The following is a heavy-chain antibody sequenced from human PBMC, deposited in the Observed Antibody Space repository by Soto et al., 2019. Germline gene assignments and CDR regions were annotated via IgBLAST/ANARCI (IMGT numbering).Heavy chain of an antibody. V-gene: IGHV3-73*01. CDR3: TLRGAQTDY. CDR2: IRSKANSYAT. Sequence: PGGSLRLSCAASGFTFSGSAMHWVRQASGKGLEGVGRIRSKANSYATAYAASVKGRFTISRDDSKNTAYLQMNSLKTEDTAVYYCTLRGAQTDYWGQGTLVTVSS. D-gene: IGHD3-16*01. CDR1: GFTFSGSA. J-gene: IGHJ4*02.